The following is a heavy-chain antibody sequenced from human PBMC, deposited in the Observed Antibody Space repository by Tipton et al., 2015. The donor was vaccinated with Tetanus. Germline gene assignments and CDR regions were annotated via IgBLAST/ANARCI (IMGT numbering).Heavy chain of an antibody. J-gene: IGHJ4*02. CDR3: AKKYCSGGSCYSIDY. Sequence: SLRLSCAASGFSFASYGMHWVRQAPGKGLEWMATIFDDGSSTYYAYSVKGRFTISRDNSKNTLYLQMNSLRAEDTAVYYCAKKYCSGGSCYSIDYWGQGTLVTVSS. V-gene: IGHV3-33*06. CDR2: IFDDGSST. CDR1: GFSFASYG. D-gene: IGHD2-15*01.